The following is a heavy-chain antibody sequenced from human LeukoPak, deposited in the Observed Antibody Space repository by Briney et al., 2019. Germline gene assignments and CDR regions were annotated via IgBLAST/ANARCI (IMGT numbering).Heavy chain of an antibody. D-gene: IGHD2-15*01. CDR3: VRSPACSSGTCYPNWFDP. J-gene: IGHJ5*02. V-gene: IGHV5-51*01. CDR2: TYPGDSNT. CDR1: GYSFTNNW. Sequence: GESLKISCKGSGYSFTNNWIGWVRQMPGKGLEWMGITYPGDSNTRYSPSFQGQVTISADKSISSAYLQWSSLKASDTAMYYCVRSPACSSGTCYPNWFDPWGQGTLVTVSS.